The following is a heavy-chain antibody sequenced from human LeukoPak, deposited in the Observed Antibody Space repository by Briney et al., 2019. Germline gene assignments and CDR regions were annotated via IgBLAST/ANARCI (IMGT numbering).Heavy chain of an antibody. J-gene: IGHJ6*03. CDR2: ISSSSSYI. CDR3: ARDSRIKLGIGYYMDV. V-gene: IGHV3-21*01. D-gene: IGHD7-27*01. Sequence: PGGSLRLSCAASGFTFSSYSMNWVRQAPGKGLEWVSSISSSSSYIYYADSVKGRFTISRDNAKNSLYLQMNSLRAEDTAVYYCARDSRIKLGIGYYMDVWGKGTTVTVSS. CDR1: GFTFSSYS.